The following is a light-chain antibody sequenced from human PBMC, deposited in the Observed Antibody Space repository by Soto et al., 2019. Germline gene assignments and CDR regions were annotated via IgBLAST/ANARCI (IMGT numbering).Light chain of an antibody. CDR2: DVS. V-gene: IGKV3-11*01. CDR3: HQRYNWPRVT. Sequence: EIVMTQSPDTLYVSPGEGATLSCRASQSVRTKLAWYQQKPGQPPRLLIYDVSNRATGIPARFSGSGSGTDFTLTITSLEPEDFAVYFCHQRYNWPRVTFGQGTRLEIK. CDR1: QSVRTK. J-gene: IGKJ5*01.